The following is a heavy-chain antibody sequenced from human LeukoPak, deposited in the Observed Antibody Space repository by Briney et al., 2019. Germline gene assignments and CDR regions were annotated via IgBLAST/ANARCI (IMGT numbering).Heavy chain of an antibody. Sequence: ASVKVSCKASGYTFTGYYMHWVRQAPGQGLEWMGWINPNSGGTNYAQKFQGRVTMTRDTSISTAYMELSRLRSDDTAVYYCARKSRRYYYDSSGYSQPMDVWGKGTTVTVSS. CDR1: GYTFTGYY. CDR3: ARKSRRYYYDSSGYSQPMDV. J-gene: IGHJ6*04. CDR2: INPNSGGT. V-gene: IGHV1-2*02. D-gene: IGHD3-22*01.